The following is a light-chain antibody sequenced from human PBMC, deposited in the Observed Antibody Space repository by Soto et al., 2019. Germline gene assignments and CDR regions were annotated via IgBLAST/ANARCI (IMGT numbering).Light chain of an antibody. Sequence: DIQMTQAPSTLSSSFGDMVTIICRASQSISSWLAWYQQKAGKAPKLLISKASNLDSGVPSRFSGSGSGTEFNLTISSLQPEDFATYYCQQYNSFIWTFGQGTKVDIK. J-gene: IGKJ1*01. CDR2: KAS. V-gene: IGKV1-5*03. CDR3: QQYNSFIWT. CDR1: QSISSW.